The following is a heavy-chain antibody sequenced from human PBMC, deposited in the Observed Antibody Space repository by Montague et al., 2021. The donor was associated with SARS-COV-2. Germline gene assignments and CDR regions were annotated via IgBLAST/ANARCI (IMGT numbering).Heavy chain of an antibody. D-gene: IGHD2-8*02. Sequence: SETLSLTCAVYGGSFSGYYWSWIRQPPGKGLEWIGEINHSGSTNYNPSLKSRVTISVDTSKNQFSLKLSSVTAADTAVYYCARIVRVHYYYYYGMDVWGQGTMVTVSS. J-gene: IGHJ6*02. V-gene: IGHV4-34*01. CDR3: ARIVRVHYYYYYGMDV. CDR2: INHSGST. CDR1: GGSFSGYY.